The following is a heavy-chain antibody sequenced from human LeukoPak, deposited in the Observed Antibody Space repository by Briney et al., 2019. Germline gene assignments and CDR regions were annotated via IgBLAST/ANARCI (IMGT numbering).Heavy chain of an antibody. D-gene: IGHD4-17*01. CDR1: GGTFSSYA. V-gene: IGHV1-69*05. CDR3: ARVEWGDYGNFDAFDI. Sequence: SVKVSCKASGGTFSSYAISWVRQAPGQGLEWMGGIIPIFGTANYAQKFQGRVTITTDESTSTAYMELSSLRSEDTAVYYCARVEWGDYGNFDAFDIWGQGQWSPSLQ. J-gene: IGHJ3*02. CDR2: IIPIFGTA.